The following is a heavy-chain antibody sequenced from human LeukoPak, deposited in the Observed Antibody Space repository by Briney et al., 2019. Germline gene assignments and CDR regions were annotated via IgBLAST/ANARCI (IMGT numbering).Heavy chain of an antibody. Sequence: GGSLRLSCAASGFTVGSNYMSWVRQAPGKGLEWVSVIYSGGSTYYADSVKGRFTISRDNSKNTLYLQMNSLRAEDTAVYYCARYPHPAYHYYGMDVWGQGTTVTVSS. J-gene: IGHJ6*02. CDR1: GFTVGSNY. V-gene: IGHV3-53*01. CDR3: ARYPHPAYHYYGMDV. CDR2: IYSGGST.